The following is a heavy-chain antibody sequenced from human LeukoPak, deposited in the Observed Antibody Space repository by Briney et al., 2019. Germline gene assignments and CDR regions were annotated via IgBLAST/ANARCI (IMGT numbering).Heavy chain of an antibody. CDR2: ISSSSSYI. Sequence: KPGGSLRLSCAASGFTFSSYSMNWVRQAPGKGLEWVSSISSSSSYIYYADSVKGRFTISRDNAKNSLYLQMNSLRAEDTAVYYRARDGAAAGTVTDYWGQGTLVTVSS. J-gene: IGHJ4*02. D-gene: IGHD6-13*01. CDR1: GFTFSSYS. CDR3: ARDGAAAGTVTDY. V-gene: IGHV3-21*01.